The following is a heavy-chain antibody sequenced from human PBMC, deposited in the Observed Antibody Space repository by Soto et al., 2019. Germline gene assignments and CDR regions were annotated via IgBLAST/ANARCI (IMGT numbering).Heavy chain of an antibody. J-gene: IGHJ5*02. CDR1: GFSLSNARMG. V-gene: IGHV2-26*01. Sequence: SGPTLVNPTETLTLTCTVSGFSLSNARMGVSWIRQPPGKALEWLAHIFSNDEKSYSTSLKSRLTISKDTSKSQVVLTMTNMDPVDTATYYCARSYYDILTGYYVGSWFDPWGQGTLVTVSS. D-gene: IGHD3-9*01. CDR2: IFSNDEK. CDR3: ARSYYDILTGYYVGSWFDP.